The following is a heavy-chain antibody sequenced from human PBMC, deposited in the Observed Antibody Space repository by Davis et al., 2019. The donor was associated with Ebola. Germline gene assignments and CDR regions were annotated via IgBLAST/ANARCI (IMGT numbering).Heavy chain of an antibody. CDR3: ARADYGHNAPPYYLDY. V-gene: IGHV3-11*04. D-gene: IGHD4-17*01. Sequence: GGSLRLSCAASGFTFSDNYMTWIRQAPGKGLEWVAYISYSGATIYYADSVKGRFTISRDNAQNLLFLEMNSLRADDTAVYYCARADYGHNAPPYYLDYWGQGTLVTVSS. CDR1: GFTFSDNY. CDR2: ISYSGATI. J-gene: IGHJ4*02.